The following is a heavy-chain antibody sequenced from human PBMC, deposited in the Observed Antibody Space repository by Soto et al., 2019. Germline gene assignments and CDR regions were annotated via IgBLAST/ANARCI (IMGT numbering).Heavy chain of an antibody. D-gene: IGHD3-16*02. CDR3: AKDTIGEVIVKGYDY. CDR1: GFTFSRDG. V-gene: IGHV3-30*18. Sequence: ESGGGVVQPGRSLRLSCAASGFTFSRDGMHWVRQAPGKGLEWVAVISYDGSKKYYTDSVKGRFTISRDNSKNTLYLQMNSLRAEDTAVYYCAKDTIGEVIVKGYDYWGQGTLVTVSS. J-gene: IGHJ4*02. CDR2: ISYDGSKK.